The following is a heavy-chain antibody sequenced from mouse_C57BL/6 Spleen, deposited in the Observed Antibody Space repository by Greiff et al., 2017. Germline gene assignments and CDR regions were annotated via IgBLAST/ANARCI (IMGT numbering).Heavy chain of an antibody. CDR3: ARNWGDGSTFDY. Sequence: VQVVESGPGLVQPSQSLSITCTVSGFSLTSYGVHWVRPSPGKGLEWLGVIWSGGSTDYNAAFISRLSISKDNSKSQVFFKMNSLQADDTAIYYCARNWGDGSTFDYWGQGTTLTVSS. CDR2: IWSGGST. J-gene: IGHJ2*01. V-gene: IGHV2-2*01. CDR1: GFSLTSYG. D-gene: IGHD1-1*01.